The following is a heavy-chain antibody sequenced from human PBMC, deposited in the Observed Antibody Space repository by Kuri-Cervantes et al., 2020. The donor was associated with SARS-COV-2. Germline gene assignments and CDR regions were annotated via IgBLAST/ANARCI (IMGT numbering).Heavy chain of an antibody. CDR3: VRYGVVSRDIDYFYYYMDV. CDR1: GFNFATYG. D-gene: IGHD3-3*01. CDR2: IWFGGTNK. V-gene: IGHV3-33*08. Sequence: GGSLRLSCAASGFNFATYGMHWVRQAPGKGLEWVALIWFGGTNKYYADSVKGRFTISRDNSKNSLYLQMNSLTSEDTALYFCVRYGVVSRDIDYFYYYMDVWGKGTTVTVSS. J-gene: IGHJ6*03.